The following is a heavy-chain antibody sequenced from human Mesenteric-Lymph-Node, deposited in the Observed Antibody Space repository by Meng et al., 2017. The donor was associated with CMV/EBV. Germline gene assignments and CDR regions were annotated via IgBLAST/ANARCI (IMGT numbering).Heavy chain of an antibody. CDR3: AKDNGYSGSYFDY. J-gene: IGHJ4*02. D-gene: IGHD1-26*01. CDR2: ISESGSST. V-gene: IGHV3-23*01. Sequence: PASCFTFSPYAMSWVRRAPGGGLEWVSAISESGSSTYYADSVKGRCTISRDNSKNTLYLQMNSLRAEDTAVYYCAKDNGYSGSYFDYWGQGTLVTVSS. CDR1: CFTFSPYA.